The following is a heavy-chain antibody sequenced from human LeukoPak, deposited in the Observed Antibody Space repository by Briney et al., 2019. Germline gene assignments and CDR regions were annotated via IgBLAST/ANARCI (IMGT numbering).Heavy chain of an antibody. CDR1: GFTFDDYA. D-gene: IGHD1-26*01. V-gene: IGHV3-9*01. CDR3: AKGTGGSYSYYYYYMDV. Sequence: GRSLRLSCAASGFTFDDYAMHWVRQGPGKGLEWVSGISWNSGSIGYADSVKGRFTISRDNSKNTLYLQMNSLRAEDTAVYYCAKGTGGSYSYYYYYMDVWGKGTTVTVSS. J-gene: IGHJ6*03. CDR2: ISWNSGSI.